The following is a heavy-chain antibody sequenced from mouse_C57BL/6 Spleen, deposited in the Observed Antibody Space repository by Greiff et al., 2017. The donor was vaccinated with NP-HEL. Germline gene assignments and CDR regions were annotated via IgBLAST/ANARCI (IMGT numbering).Heavy chain of an antibody. D-gene: IGHD6-5*01. J-gene: IGHJ4*01. CDR3: ARSPYVYYAMDY. CDR2: INPNNGGT. Sequence: VQLQQSGPELVKPGASVKISCKASGYTFTDYYMNWVKQSHGKSLEWIGDINPNNGGTSYNQKFKGTATLTVDKSSSTAYMELRSLTSEDSAVYYCARSPYVYYAMDYWGQGTSVTVSS. CDR1: GYTFTDYY. V-gene: IGHV1-26*01.